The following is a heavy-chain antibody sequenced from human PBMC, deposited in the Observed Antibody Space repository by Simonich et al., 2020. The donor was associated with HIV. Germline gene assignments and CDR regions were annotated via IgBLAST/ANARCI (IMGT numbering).Heavy chain of an antibody. CDR3: ARSPYKVGYFDL. Sequence: GQLRQWGAGLLEPSGTLSLTCVVFGGSFMGSFGSGFRRPPGTGLEWIGEVNLGGSTYYNPSLKSLVTISIDTSKNQFSLKLSSVTAADTAVYYCARSPYKVGYFDLWGRGTLVTVSS. J-gene: IGHJ2*01. V-gene: IGHV4-34*01. D-gene: IGHD1-20*01. CDR2: VNLGGST. CDR1: GGSFMGSF.